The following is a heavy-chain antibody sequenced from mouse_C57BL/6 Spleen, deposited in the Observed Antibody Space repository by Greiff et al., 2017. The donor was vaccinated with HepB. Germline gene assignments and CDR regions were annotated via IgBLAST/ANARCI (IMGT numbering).Heavy chain of an antibody. CDR2: INPSNGGT. D-gene: IGHD1-1*01. CDR3: ARWDYCSSYWYFDV. CDR1: GYTFTSYW. V-gene: IGHV1-53*01. J-gene: IGHJ1*03. Sequence: QVQLQQPGTELVKPGASVKLSCKASGYTFTSYWMHWVKQRPGQGLEWIGKINPSNGGTNYNEKFKSKATLTVDKSSSTAYMQISSLTSEDSAVYYCARWDYCSSYWYFDVWGTGTTVTVSS.